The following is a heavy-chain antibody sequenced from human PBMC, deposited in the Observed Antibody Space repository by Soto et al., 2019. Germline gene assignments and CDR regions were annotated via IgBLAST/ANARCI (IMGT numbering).Heavy chain of an antibody. CDR1: GFTFGDSY. V-gene: IGHV3-11*06. D-gene: IGHD2-15*01. CDR2: ISPGSRYP. Sequence: QVQLVESGGGLVPPGGSLRLSCAGSGFTFGDSYMSWIRQAPGKGLEWLSYISPGSRYPAYADSVKGRFTISRDSARRSLFLQMTSLTAEDTAMYYCVRGGGGGLFDPWGQGTMVTVSS. J-gene: IGHJ5*02. CDR3: VRGGGGGLFDP.